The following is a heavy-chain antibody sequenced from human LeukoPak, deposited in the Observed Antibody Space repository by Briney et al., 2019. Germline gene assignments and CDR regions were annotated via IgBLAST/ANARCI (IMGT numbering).Heavy chain of an antibody. Sequence: PGSSLRLSCAASGFTFSSYGMHWVRHAPGKGLEWVAVILYDGSNKYYADSVKGRFTISRDNSKNTLYLQMNSLRAEDTAVYYCAKDRYDSSGWYGDYFDYWGQGTLVTVSS. J-gene: IGHJ4*02. CDR1: GFTFSSYG. V-gene: IGHV3-33*06. CDR2: ILYDGSNK. D-gene: IGHD6-19*01. CDR3: AKDRYDSSGWYGDYFDY.